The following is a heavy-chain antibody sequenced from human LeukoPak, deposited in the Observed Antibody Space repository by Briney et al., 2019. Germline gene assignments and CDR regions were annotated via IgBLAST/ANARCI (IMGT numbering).Heavy chain of an antibody. V-gene: IGHV3-30-3*01. CDR3: ASQYYDSSGYYP. CDR2: ISYDGSNK. Sequence: GGSLRLSCAASGFTFSSYAMHWVRQAPGKGLEWVAVISYDGSNKYYADSVKGRFTISRDNSKNTLYLQMNSLRAEDTAVYYCASQYYDSSGYYPWGQGTLVTVSS. CDR1: GFTFSSYA. D-gene: IGHD3-22*01. J-gene: IGHJ5*02.